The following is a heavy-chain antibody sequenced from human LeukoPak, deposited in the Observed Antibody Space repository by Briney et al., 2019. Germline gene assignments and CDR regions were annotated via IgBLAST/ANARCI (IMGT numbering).Heavy chain of an antibody. CDR1: GGSISSYY. Sequence: SETLSLTCSVSGGSISSYYWSWIRQPPGKGLEWIGYIYYSGSTNYNPSLKSRVTISVDTSKNQFSLKLSSVTAADTAVYYCATSHSSSRKSLFDYWGQGTLVTVSS. CDR3: ATSHSSSRKSLFDY. D-gene: IGHD6-13*01. V-gene: IGHV4-59*01. CDR2: IYYSGST. J-gene: IGHJ4*02.